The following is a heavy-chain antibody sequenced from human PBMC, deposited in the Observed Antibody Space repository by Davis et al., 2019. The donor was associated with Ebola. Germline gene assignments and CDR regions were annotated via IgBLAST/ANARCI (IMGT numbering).Heavy chain of an antibody. CDR2: INAGNGNT. Sequence: ASVTVSCKASGYTFTSYAMHWVRQAPGQRLEWMGWINAGNGNTNYAQKLQGRVTMTTDTSTSTAYMELRSLRSDDTAVYYCARGLRGAARNYGMDVWGQGTTVTVSS. J-gene: IGHJ6*02. D-gene: IGHD6-6*01. CDR1: GYTFTSYA. CDR3: ARGLRGAARNYGMDV. V-gene: IGHV1-3*01.